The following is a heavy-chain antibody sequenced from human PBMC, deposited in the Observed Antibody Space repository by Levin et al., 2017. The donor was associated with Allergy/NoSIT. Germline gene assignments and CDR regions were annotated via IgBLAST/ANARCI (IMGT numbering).Heavy chain of an antibody. CDR3: ARGAPSFRELFVGWFDP. CDR1: GFTFSSYW. J-gene: IGHJ5*02. D-gene: IGHD3-10*01. V-gene: IGHV3-7*01. CDR2: IKQDGSEK. Sequence: SCAASGFTFSSYWMSWVRQAPGKGLEWVANIKQDGSEKYYVDSVKGRFTISRDNAKNSLYLQMNSLRAEDTAVYYCARGAPSFRELFVGWFDPWGQGTLVTVSS.